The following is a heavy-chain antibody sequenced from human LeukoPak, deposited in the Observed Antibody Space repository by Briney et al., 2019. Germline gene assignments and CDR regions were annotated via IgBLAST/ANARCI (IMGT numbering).Heavy chain of an antibody. J-gene: IGHJ6*02. Sequence: ASVKVSCKASGYTLTGYYLHWVRQAPGQGFEWMGWISPNSGGTSYAQNFQGRVTMTRDTSISTVYMELSRLRSDDTAVYYCARIRAAGSGMDVWGQGTTVTVSS. D-gene: IGHD6-13*01. CDR1: GYTLTGYY. CDR2: ISPNSGGT. CDR3: ARIRAAGSGMDV. V-gene: IGHV1-2*02.